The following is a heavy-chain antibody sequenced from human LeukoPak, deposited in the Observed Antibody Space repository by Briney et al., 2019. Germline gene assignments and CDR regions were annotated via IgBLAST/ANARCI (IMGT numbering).Heavy chain of an antibody. J-gene: IGHJ4*02. Sequence: ASVKVSCKASGYTFTSYDINWVRQATGQGLEWMGWMNPNSGNTGYAQRFQGRVTMTRDTSISTAYMELSRLRSDDTAVYYCARRGSSGYSDYWGQGTLVTVSS. D-gene: IGHD3-22*01. CDR1: GYTFTSYD. CDR3: ARRGSSGYSDY. CDR2: MNPNSGNT. V-gene: IGHV1-8*01.